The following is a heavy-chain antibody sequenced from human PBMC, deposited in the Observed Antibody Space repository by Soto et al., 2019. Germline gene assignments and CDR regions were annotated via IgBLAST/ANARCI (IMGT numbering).Heavy chain of an antibody. CDR1: VGSISSGGYY. D-gene: IGHD5-18*01. CDR2: MYYSGST. V-gene: IGHV4-31*03. J-gene: IGHJ4*02. Sequence: TLSLTCTVSVGSISSGGYYWSWILQHPGKGLEWIGYMYYSGSTYYNPSLKSRVTISVDTSKNQFSLKLSSVTAADTAVYYCARVANTAMDGVFDYWGQGTLVTVSS. CDR3: ARVANTAMDGVFDY.